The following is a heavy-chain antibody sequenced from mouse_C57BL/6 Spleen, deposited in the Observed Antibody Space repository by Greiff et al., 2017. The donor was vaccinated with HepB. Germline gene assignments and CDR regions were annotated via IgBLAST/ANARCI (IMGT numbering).Heavy chain of an antibody. CDR3: ARDPAY. V-gene: IGHV5-17*01. J-gene: IGHJ3*01. CDR1: GFTFSDYG. Sequence: EVKVVESGGGLVKPGGSLKLSCAASGFTFSDYGMHWVRQAPEKGLEWVAYISSGSSTIYYADTVKGRFTISRDNAKNTLFLQMTSLRSEDTAMYYCARDPAYWGQGTLVTVSA. CDR2: ISSGSSTI.